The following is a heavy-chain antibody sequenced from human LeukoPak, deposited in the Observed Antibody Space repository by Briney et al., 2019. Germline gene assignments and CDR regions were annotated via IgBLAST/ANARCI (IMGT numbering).Heavy chain of an antibody. CDR1: GYTFTIYD. CDR2: MNPNSGNT. CDR3: ARVAAAGTWLYYYYYMDV. D-gene: IGHD6-13*01. Sequence: ASVKVSCKASGYTFTIYDINWVRQAPGQGLEWMGWMNPNSGNTGYAQKFQGRVTITRNTHISTAYMELSSLRSEDTAVYYCARVAAAGTWLYYYYYMDVWGKGTTVTVSS. J-gene: IGHJ6*03. V-gene: IGHV1-8*03.